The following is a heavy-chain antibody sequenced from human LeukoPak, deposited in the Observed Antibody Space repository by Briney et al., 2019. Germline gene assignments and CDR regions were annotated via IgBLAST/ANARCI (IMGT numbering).Heavy chain of an antibody. CDR1: GFTFSSYG. V-gene: IGHV3-23*01. CDR3: ARRGRMGAGVYYFDY. J-gene: IGHJ4*02. CDR2: ISGSGGST. D-gene: IGHD1-26*01. Sequence: GGSLRLSCAASGFTFSSYGMSWVRQAPGKGLEWVSAISGSGGSTYYADSVKGRFTISRDNSKNSLYLQMNSLRAEDTALYYCARRGRMGAGVYYFDYWGQGTLVTVSS.